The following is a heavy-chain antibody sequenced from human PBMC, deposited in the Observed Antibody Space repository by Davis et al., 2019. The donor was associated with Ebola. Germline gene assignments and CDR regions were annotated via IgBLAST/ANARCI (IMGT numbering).Heavy chain of an antibody. CDR3: ARGISSWYTAFDI. Sequence: ASVKVSCKASGYSFTTYGMNWVRQAPGQGLEWMGWINAGNGNTKYSQKFQGRVTITRDTSASTAYMELSSLRSEDTAVYYCARGISSWYTAFDIWGQGTMVTVSS. J-gene: IGHJ3*02. CDR1: GYSFTTYG. CDR2: INAGNGNT. D-gene: IGHD6-13*01. V-gene: IGHV1-3*01.